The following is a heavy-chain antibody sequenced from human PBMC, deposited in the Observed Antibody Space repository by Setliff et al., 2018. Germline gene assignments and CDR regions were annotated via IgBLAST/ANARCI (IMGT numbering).Heavy chain of an antibody. CDR2: TKEDGSEK. V-gene: IGHV3-7*01. CDR1: GFTFSSYW. J-gene: IGHJ1*01. D-gene: IGHD1-26*01. Sequence: GGSLRLSCAASGFTFSSYWMAWVRQAPGKGLEWVANTKEDGSEKYYVDSVKGRFTISKDNAKNSLYLQMNNLRAEDTALYFCARDASGSYGTEYFQHWGQGTLVTVSS. CDR3: ARDASGSYGTEYFQH.